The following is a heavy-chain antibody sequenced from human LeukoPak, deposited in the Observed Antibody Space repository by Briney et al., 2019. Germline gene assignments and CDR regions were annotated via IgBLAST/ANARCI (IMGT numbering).Heavy chain of an antibody. CDR2: INPNSGGT. CDR3: ARDHNIVVVPAAIRANGFDP. J-gene: IGHJ5*02. Sequence: ASVKVSCKASGYTFTGYYMHWVRQAPGQGLEWMGWINPNSGGTNYAQKFQGRVTMTRDTSISTAYMELSRLRSDDTAVYYCARDHNIVVVPAAIRANGFDPWGQGTLVTVSS. V-gene: IGHV1-2*02. CDR1: GYTFTGYY. D-gene: IGHD2-2*02.